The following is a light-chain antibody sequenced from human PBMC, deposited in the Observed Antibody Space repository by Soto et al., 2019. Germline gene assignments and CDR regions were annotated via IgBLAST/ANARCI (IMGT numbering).Light chain of an antibody. CDR1: TSNIGSNY. J-gene: IGLJ7*01. CDR3: ATWDDSLGGAV. Sequence: QSVLTQPPSASGTPGQRVTISCSGSTSNIGSNYVYWYQQLPGTAPKLLIYRSIQRPSGVPDRFSGSKSGTSASLAIIGLRSEDEADYYCATWDDSLGGAVFGGGTQLTVL. CDR2: RSI. V-gene: IGLV1-47*01.